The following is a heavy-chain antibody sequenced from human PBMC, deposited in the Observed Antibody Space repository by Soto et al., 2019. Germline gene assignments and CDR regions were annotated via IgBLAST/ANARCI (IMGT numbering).Heavy chain of an antibody. V-gene: IGHV1-18*01. CDR1: GYTFTSYG. CDR2: ISAYNGNT. Sequence: ASVKVSCKASGYTFTSYGISWVRQAPGQGLEWMGWISAYNGNTNYAQKLQGRVTMTTDTSTSTAYMELRSLRSDDTAVYYCAFAATTVTTQSFDYWGQGTLVTVSS. D-gene: IGHD4-17*01. J-gene: IGHJ4*02. CDR3: AFAATTVTTQSFDY.